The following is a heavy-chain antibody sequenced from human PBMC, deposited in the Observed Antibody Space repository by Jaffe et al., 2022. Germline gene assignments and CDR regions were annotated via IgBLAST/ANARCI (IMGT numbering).Heavy chain of an antibody. D-gene: IGHD3-10*01. Sequence: QVQLVQSGAEVKKPGASVKVSCKASGYTFTSYYMHWVRQAPGQGLEWMGIINPSGGSTSYAQKFQGRVTMTRDTSTSTVYMELSSLRSEDTAVYYCARGTGFGETQTYAFDIWGQGTMVTVSS. CDR3: ARGTGFGETQTYAFDI. CDR1: GYTFTSYY. CDR2: INPSGGST. V-gene: IGHV1-46*01. J-gene: IGHJ3*02.